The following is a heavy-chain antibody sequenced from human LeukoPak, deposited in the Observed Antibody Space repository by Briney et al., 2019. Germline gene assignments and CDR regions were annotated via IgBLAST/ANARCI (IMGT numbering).Heavy chain of an antibody. J-gene: IGHJ5*02. V-gene: IGHV1-18*01. CDR2: ISAYNGNT. D-gene: IGHD6-13*01. Sequence: ASVKVSCKASGYTFTSYGISWVRQAPGQGLEWMGWISAYNGNTNYAQKLQGRVTMTTDTSTSTAYMELRSLRSDDTAVYYCARDPGVSSSWYWRDPSGFDPWGQGTLVTVSS. CDR3: ARDPGVSSSWYWRDPSGFDP. CDR1: GYTFTSYG.